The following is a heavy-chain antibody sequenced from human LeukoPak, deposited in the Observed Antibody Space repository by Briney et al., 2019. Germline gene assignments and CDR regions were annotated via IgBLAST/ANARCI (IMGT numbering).Heavy chain of an antibody. V-gene: IGHV3-23*01. J-gene: IGHJ4*02. D-gene: IGHD1-26*01. Sequence: GGSLRLSCAASGFTFSSYAMTWVRQAPGKGLEWVSGISGSGGSTYYADSVKGRFTISRDNSKNTLYLQMNSLRAEDTAVYYCAKGGGVYSGSNDYWGQGTLVTVSS. CDR2: ISGSGGST. CDR1: GFTFSSYA. CDR3: AKGGGVYSGSNDY.